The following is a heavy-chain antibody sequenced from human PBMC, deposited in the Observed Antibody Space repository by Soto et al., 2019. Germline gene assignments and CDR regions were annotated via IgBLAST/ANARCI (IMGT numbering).Heavy chain of an antibody. D-gene: IGHD3-3*01. J-gene: IGHJ6*02. CDR1: GGTFSSYA. CDR3: ASKLTIFGVVLYYYYYGMDV. CDR2: IIPIFGTA. V-gene: IGHV1-69*13. Sequence: SVKVSCKASGGTFSSYAISWVRQAPGQGLEWMGGIIPIFGTANYAQKFQGRVTIAADESTSTAYMELSSLRSEDTAVYYCASKLTIFGVVLYYYYYGMDVWGQGTTGNVSS.